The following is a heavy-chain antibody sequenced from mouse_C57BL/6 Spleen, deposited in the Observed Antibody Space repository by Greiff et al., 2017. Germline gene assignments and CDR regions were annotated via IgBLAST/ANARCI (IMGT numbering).Heavy chain of an antibody. V-gene: IGHV5-6*01. CDR2: ISSGGSYT. J-gene: IGHJ2*01. CDR3: ARLLYDFDY. CDR1: GFTFSSYG. D-gene: IGHD2-12*01. Sequence: EVQLMQSGGDLVKPGGSLTLSCAASGFTFSSYGMYWVRQTPDKRLEWVASISSGGSYTYYPDSVKGRFTISRDNATNTLYLQMSILKSEYTAMYYCARLLYDFDYWGQVTTLTVSS.